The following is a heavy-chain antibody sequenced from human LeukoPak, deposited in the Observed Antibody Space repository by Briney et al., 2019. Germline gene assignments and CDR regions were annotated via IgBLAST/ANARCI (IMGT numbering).Heavy chain of an antibody. V-gene: IGHV3-53*01. J-gene: IGHJ4*02. D-gene: IGHD2-8*01. CDR3: ARGAWGCSDGICYQAYFDY. Sequence: GGSLRLSCAASGFTVSNNYMSWVRQAPGKGLEWVSVIYSNSNTYYADSVKGRFTISRDNSKNTLYLQMNSLRAEDTAIYYCARGAWGCSDGICYQAYFDYWGQGTLVIVSS. CDR2: IYSNSNT. CDR1: GFTVSNNY.